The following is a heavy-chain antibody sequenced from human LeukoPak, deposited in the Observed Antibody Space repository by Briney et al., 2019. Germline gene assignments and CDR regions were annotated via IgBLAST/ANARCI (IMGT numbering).Heavy chain of an antibody. V-gene: IGHV4-4*07. CDR3: ARQPLQYYGMDV. D-gene: IGHD1-14*01. CDR1: GGSFSNYY. CDR2: IYTSGST. J-gene: IGHJ6*02. Sequence: SETLSLTCTVSGGSFSNYYWSWIRQPAGKGLEWIGRIYTSGSTNYNPSVKSRVTMSVDTSNNQFSLKLTSVTAADTAVYYCARQPLQYYGMDVWGQGTTVTVSS.